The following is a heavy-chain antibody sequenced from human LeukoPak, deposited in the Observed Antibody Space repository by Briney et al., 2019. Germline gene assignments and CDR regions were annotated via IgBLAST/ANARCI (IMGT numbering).Heavy chain of an antibody. CDR2: ISGSGGSP. CDR1: GFTFSSYA. J-gene: IGHJ4*02. Sequence: GGSLRLSCVASGFTFSSYAMTWVRQAPGKGLEWVSVISGSGGSPYYADSVKGRFTISRDDAKNSVCLQMNSLRGEDTAVYYCASWAGTTAGFSGPFDFWGQGTLVTVSS. D-gene: IGHD6-25*01. V-gene: IGHV3-23*01. CDR3: ASWAGTTAGFSGPFDF.